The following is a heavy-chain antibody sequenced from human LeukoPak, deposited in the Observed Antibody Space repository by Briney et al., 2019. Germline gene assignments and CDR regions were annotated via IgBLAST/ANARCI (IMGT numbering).Heavy chain of an antibody. CDR3: AREVVSYYDFWSGSNWFDP. CDR1: GYTFTGYY. V-gene: IGHV1-18*04. Sequence: ASVKVSCKASGYTFTGYYMHWVRQAPGQGLEWMGWISAYNGNTNYAQKLQGRVTMTTDTSTSTAYMELRSLRSDDTAVYYCAREVVSYYDFWSGSNWFDPWGQGTLVTVSS. CDR2: ISAYNGNT. D-gene: IGHD3-3*01. J-gene: IGHJ5*02.